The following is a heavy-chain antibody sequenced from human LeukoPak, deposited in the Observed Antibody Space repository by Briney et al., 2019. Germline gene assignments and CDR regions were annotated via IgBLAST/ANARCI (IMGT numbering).Heavy chain of an antibody. J-gene: IGHJ4*02. D-gene: IGHD3-10*01. V-gene: IGHV4-4*07. Sequence: RSETLSLTSTLSSHSLDYHYWSWIRQPAGKGLEWIGHIDTRGSTNDNPSLKSRVAMSVDTSKNQFSLKLSSVTAAATAVYYCARDRDWGQGTLVTVSS. CDR2: IDTRGST. CDR1: SHSLDYHY. CDR3: ARDRD.